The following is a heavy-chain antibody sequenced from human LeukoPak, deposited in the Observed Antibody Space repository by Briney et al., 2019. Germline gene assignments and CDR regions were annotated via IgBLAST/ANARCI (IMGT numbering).Heavy chain of an antibody. CDR2: INWNGGST. J-gene: IGHJ3*02. CDR1: GFIFDDYG. CDR3: ARVRYCSSTSCYFSAFDI. V-gene: IGHV3-20*04. Sequence: GGSLRLSCAASGFIFDDYGMSWVRQAPGKGLEWVSGINWNGGSTGYVDSVKGRFTISRDNAKNSLCLQMNSLRAEDTALYYCARVRYCSSTSCYFSAFDIWGQGTMVTVSS. D-gene: IGHD2-2*01.